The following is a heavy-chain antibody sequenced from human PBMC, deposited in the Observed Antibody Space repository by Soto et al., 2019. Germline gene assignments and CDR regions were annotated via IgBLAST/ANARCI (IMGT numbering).Heavy chain of an antibody. Sequence: ASVKVSCKASGYTFTSYDINWVRQATGQGLEWMGWMNPNSGNTGYAQKFQGRITMTRNTSISTAYMELSSLRSEDTAVYYCARGRGYSSSWDGELVDYWGQGTLVTVSS. V-gene: IGHV1-8*01. CDR3: ARGRGYSSSWDGELVDY. J-gene: IGHJ4*02. CDR2: MNPNSGNT. D-gene: IGHD6-13*01. CDR1: GYTFTSYD.